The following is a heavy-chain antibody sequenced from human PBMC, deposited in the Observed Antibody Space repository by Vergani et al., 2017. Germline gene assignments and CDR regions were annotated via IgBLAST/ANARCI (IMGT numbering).Heavy chain of an antibody. Sequence: QVQLVESGGGVVQPGRSLRLSCAASGFTFSSYGMHWVRQAPGKGLEWVAVISYDGSNKYYADSVKGRFTISRDNSKNTLYLQMNSLRAEDTAVYYCARTGNWAAAGTLYYYYYMDVWGKGP. J-gene: IGHJ6*03. D-gene: IGHD6-13*01. CDR1: GFTFSSYG. V-gene: IGHV3-30*03. CDR2: ISYDGSNK. CDR3: ARTGNWAAAGTLYYYYYMDV.